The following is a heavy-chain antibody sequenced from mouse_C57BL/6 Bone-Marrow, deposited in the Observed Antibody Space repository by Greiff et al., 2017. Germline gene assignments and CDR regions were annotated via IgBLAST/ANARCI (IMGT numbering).Heavy chain of an antibody. J-gene: IGHJ1*03. CDR1: GYTFTSYW. Sequence: QVQLQQPGAELVKPGASVKMSCKASGYTFTSYWITWVKQRPGQGLEWIGDIYPGSGSTNYNEKFKSKATLTVDTSSSTAYMQLSRLTSEDSAVYYCARPYYSNDGYFDVWDTGTTVTVS. D-gene: IGHD2-5*01. CDR3: ARPYYSNDGYFDV. V-gene: IGHV1-55*01. CDR2: IYPGSGST.